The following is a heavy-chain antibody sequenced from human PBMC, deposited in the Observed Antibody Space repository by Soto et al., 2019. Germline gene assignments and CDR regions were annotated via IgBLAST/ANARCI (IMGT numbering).Heavy chain of an antibody. Sequence: WGSLRLSCAASGFTFSSYGMHCVLQAPGKGLVWVSRVNSGGSSTSDADSVKGRSTISRDNAKNTLYLQMNSLRAEDTAVYYWAREVVGANIYFGSRGRGSL. CDR3: AREVVGANIYFGS. CDR2: VNSGGSST. CDR1: GFTFSSYG. J-gene: IGHJ4*01. V-gene: IGHV3-74*01. D-gene: IGHD1-26*01.